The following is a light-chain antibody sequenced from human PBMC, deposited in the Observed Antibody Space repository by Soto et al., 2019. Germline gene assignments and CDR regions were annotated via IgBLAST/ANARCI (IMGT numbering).Light chain of an antibody. CDR1: SSDVGGYNY. CDR3: SSYTSSSLDV. V-gene: IGLV2-14*01. J-gene: IGLJ1*01. Sequence: QSALTQPASVSGSPGQSITISCTGTSSDVGGYNYVSWYQQHPGKAPKLMIYDVSNRPSGVSNRFSGSKSGNTASLTIYGLQAEEEADYYCSSYTSSSLDVFGTGTKLTVL. CDR2: DVS.